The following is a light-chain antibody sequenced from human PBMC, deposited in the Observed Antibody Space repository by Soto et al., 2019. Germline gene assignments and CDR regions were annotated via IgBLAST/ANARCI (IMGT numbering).Light chain of an antibody. V-gene: IGKV3-20*01. CDR3: QQWRT. CDR2: GAS. Sequence: EIVLTQSPGTLSLSPGERATLSCRASQTLSSAYLAWYQQKPGQAPRLLIYGASRRATGISDRFSGSGSGTDFSLTISSLEPEDFAVYYCQQWRTFGPGTKVDIK. CDR1: QTLSSAY. J-gene: IGKJ3*01.